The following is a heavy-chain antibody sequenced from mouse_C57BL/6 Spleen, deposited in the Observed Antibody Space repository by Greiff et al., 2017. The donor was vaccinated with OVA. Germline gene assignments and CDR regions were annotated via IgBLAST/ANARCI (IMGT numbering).Heavy chain of an antibody. CDR2: IDPENGDT. CDR1: GFNIKDDY. J-gene: IGHJ1*03. Sequence: VQLQQSGAELVRPGASVKLSCTASGFNIKDDYMHWVKQRPEQGLEWIGWIDPENGDTEYASKFQGKATITADPSSNTAYLQLSSLTSEDTAVYYCTTDYGSSHWYFDVWGTGTTVTVSS. V-gene: IGHV14-4*01. CDR3: TTDYGSSHWYFDV. D-gene: IGHD1-1*01.